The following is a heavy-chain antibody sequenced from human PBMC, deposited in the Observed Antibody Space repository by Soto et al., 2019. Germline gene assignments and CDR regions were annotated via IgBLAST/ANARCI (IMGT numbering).Heavy chain of an antibody. CDR3: AREDSSGWELYYYYGMDV. Sequence: GGSLRLSCAASGFTFSSYAMHWVRQAPGKGLEWVAVISYDGSNKYYADSVKGRFTISRDNSKNTLYLQMNSLRAEDTAVYYCAREDSSGWELYYYYGMDVWGQGTTVTVSS. D-gene: IGHD6-19*01. CDR2: ISYDGSNK. CDR1: GFTFSSYA. V-gene: IGHV3-30-3*01. J-gene: IGHJ6*02.